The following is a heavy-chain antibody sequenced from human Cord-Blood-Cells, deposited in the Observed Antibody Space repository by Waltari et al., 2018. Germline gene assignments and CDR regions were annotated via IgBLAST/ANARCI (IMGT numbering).Heavy chain of an antibody. CDR3: ARDYGASDY. D-gene: IGHD2-2*01. J-gene: IGHJ4*02. Sequence: EVQLVESGGGLVQPGGSLGLSCAASGFTFASYWMRWVRQAPGEGLEWVANIKQDGSEKYYVDSLKGRFTISRDNAKNSLYLQMNSLRAEDTAVYYCARDYGASDYWGQGTLVTVSS. CDR1: GFTFASYW. CDR2: IKQDGSEK. V-gene: IGHV3-7*01.